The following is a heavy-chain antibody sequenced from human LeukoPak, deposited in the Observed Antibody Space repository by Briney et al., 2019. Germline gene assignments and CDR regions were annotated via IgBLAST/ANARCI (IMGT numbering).Heavy chain of an antibody. CDR1: GGSISSYY. J-gene: IGHJ6*02. Sequence: PSETLSLTCTVSGGSISSYYWSWIRQPPGKGLEWIGYIYYSGSTNYNPSLKSRVTISVDTSKNEFSLKLSSVTAADTAVYYCARKEGMDVWGQGTTVTVSS. V-gene: IGHV4-59*08. CDR2: IYYSGST. CDR3: ARKEGMDV.